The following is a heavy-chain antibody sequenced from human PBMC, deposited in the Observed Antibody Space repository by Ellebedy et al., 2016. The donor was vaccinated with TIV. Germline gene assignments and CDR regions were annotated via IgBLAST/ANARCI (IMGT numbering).Heavy chain of an antibody. V-gene: IGHV4-34*01. CDR1: GGSFGDYH. Sequence: MPSETLSLTCTVSGGSFGDYHWSWFRQSPGTGLEWIGEVDHSGVTTYNPSLTSRVNMSVDTSNSVFSLKLSSVTAADTAVYYCARHPWGTTVTSFDYWGQGTLVTVSS. D-gene: IGHD4-17*01. CDR3: ARHPWGTTVTSFDY. J-gene: IGHJ4*02. CDR2: VDHSGVT.